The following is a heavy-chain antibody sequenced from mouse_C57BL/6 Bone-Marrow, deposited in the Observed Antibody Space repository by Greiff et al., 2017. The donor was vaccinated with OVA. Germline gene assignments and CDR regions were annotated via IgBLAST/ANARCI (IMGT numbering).Heavy chain of an antibody. CDR2: IYPGSGST. Sequence: QVQLQQSGAELVKPGASVKMSCKASGYTFTSYWITWVKQRPGQGLEWIGDIYPGSGSTNYNEKFKSKATLTVDTSSSTAYMQLSSLTSEDSAVYYCARERLLPYYFDYWGQGTTLTVSS. CDR3: ARERLLPYYFDY. D-gene: IGHD2-3*01. V-gene: IGHV1-55*01. CDR1: GYTFTSYW. J-gene: IGHJ2*01.